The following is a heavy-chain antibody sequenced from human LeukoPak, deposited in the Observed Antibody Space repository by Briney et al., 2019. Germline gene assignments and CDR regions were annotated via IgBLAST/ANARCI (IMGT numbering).Heavy chain of an antibody. D-gene: IGHD6-13*01. CDR2: IYYSGST. Sequence: SETLSLTCTVSGGSISSHYWSWIRQPPGKGLEWIGYIYYSGSTYYNPSLKSRVTISVDTSKNQFSLKLSSVTAADTAVYYCARDGGIADWGQGTLVTVSS. CDR1: GGSISSHY. V-gene: IGHV4-59*11. CDR3: ARDGGIAD. J-gene: IGHJ4*02.